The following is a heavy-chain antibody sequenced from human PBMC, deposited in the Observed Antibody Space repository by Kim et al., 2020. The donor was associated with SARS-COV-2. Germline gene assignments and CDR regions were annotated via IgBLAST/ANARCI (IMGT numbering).Heavy chain of an antibody. Sequence: SETLSLTCTVSGGSISSSSYYWGWIRQPPGKGLEWIGSIYYSGSTYYNPSLKSRVTISVDTSKNQFSLKLSSLTAADTAVYYCARSFYGSGTNWFDPWGQGTLVTVSS. V-gene: IGHV4-39*01. CDR3: ARSFYGSGTNWFDP. D-gene: IGHD3-10*01. J-gene: IGHJ5*02. CDR1: GGSISSSSYY. CDR2: IYYSGST.